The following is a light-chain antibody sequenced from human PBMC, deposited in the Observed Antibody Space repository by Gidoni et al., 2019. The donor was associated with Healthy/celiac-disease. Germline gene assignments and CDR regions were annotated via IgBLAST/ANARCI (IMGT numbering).Light chain of an antibody. J-gene: IGKJ2*01. Sequence: IVFTQSPATLSLSPGERATLSCRASQSVSSYLAWYQQKPGQAPRLLIYDASNRATGIPARFSGSGSGTDFTITISSLEPEDYAVYYCQQRSNWPPYTFGQGTKLEIK. CDR1: QSVSSY. CDR2: DAS. V-gene: IGKV3-11*01. CDR3: QQRSNWPPYT.